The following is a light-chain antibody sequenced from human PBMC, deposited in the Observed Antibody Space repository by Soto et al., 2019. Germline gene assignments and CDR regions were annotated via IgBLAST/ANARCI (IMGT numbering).Light chain of an antibody. V-gene: IGKV3-15*01. CDR3: QQYSTSLT. CDR2: GAS. CDR1: ESVGST. J-gene: IGKJ4*02. Sequence: EIFMTQSPATLSVSPGEKVILSCRANESVGSTLAWYQQKPGQAPRLLIRGASTRATGVPARFSGSGSGTEFTLTISSLQSEDFAVYYCQQYSTSLTFGGGTTLEIK.